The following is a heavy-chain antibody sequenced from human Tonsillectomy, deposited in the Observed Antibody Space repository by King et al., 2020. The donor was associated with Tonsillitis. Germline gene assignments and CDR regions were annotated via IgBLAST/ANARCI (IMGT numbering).Heavy chain of an antibody. CDR2: IYYSGST. CDR3: ARQQQYYYGSGSINWFDP. CDR1: GGSISSSSYY. Sequence: VQLQESGPGLVKPSETLSLTCTVSGGSISSSSYYWGWIRQPPGKGLEWIGSIYYSGSTYYNPSLKSRVTISVDTSKNQFSLKLSSVTAADTAVYYCARQQQYYYGSGSINWFDPWGQGTLVTVSS. J-gene: IGHJ5*02. D-gene: IGHD3-10*01. V-gene: IGHV4-39*07.